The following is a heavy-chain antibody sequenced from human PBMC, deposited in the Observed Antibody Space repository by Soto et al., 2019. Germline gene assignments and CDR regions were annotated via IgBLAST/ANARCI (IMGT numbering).Heavy chain of an antibody. CDR1: GGDLSNSG. J-gene: IGHJ4*02. Sequence: QVNLVQSGTEMKKPGSSVMVSCKVSGGDLSNSGISWVRQAPGQGLEWMGGIFPLLAMVDYSQKFQGRVTISAQESTNTAYKDLARLRSEDAAFYYCAKDDGDGFKSWGQGTLVIVSS. CDR3: AKDDGDGFKS. D-gene: IGHD5-12*01. CDR2: IFPLLAMV. V-gene: IGHV1-69*04.